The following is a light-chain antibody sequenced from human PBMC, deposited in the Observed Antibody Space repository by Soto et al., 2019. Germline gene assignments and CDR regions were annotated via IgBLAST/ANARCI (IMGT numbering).Light chain of an antibody. V-gene: IGLV2-14*01. CDR1: SSDVGGYNY. CDR3: SSYTSSSTVV. Sequence: QSALTQPASVSGSPGQSITISCTGTSSDVGGYNYVSWYQQHPGKAPKLMIYEVSNRPSGVSNRFSGSKSGNTAYLTISGLQAEDEADYYCSSYTSSSTVVFGGGTKLPGL. CDR2: EVS. J-gene: IGLJ2*01.